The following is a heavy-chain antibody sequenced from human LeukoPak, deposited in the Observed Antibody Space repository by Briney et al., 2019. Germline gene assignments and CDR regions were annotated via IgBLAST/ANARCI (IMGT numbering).Heavy chain of an antibody. V-gene: IGHV1-2*02. Sequence: ASVKVSCKASGYTFTGYYMHWVRQAPGQGLEWMGWMNPNSGSTNFAQRFQGRVTMTRDTSISTAYIELSRLRSDDTAVYYCACSGSCYYYWGQGTLVTVSS. CDR2: MNPNSGST. D-gene: IGHD3-10*02. J-gene: IGHJ4*02. CDR3: ACSGSCYYY. CDR1: GYTFTGYY.